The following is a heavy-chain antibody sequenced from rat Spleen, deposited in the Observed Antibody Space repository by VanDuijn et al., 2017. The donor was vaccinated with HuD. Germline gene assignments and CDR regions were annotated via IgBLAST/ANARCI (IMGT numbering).Heavy chain of an antibody. J-gene: IGHJ2*01. CDR2: ISTGGGST. Sequence: EVQLVESDGGLVQPGRSLKLSCAASGFTFSNYYMAWVRQAPTKGLEWVAYISTGGGSTYYRDSVKGRFTISRDNSQSTLYLQMDSLRSEDTATYYCTTDNNFFDYWGQGVMVTVSS. CDR1: GFTFSNYY. V-gene: IGHV5-27*01. CDR3: TTDNNFFDY. D-gene: IGHD1-10*01.